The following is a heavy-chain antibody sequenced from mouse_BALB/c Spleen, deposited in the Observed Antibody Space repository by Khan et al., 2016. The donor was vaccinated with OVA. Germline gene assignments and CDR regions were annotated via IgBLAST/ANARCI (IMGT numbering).Heavy chain of an antibody. CDR3: ARSGGNFHWYFDV. D-gene: IGHD2-1*01. V-gene: IGHV5-17*02. CDR1: GFTFSSFG. CDR2: ISSGSSTI. Sequence: DVKLVESGGGLVQPGGSRKLSCAASGFTFSSFGMHWVRQAPKKGLEWVAYISSGSSTIYYVDTVKGRFTISRDNPKNTMFLHMTSLRAEDTAMYYCARSGGNFHWYFDVWGAGTSVTVSS. J-gene: IGHJ1*01.